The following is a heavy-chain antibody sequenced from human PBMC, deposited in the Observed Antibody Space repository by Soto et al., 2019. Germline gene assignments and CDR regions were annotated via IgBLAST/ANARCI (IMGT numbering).Heavy chain of an antibody. CDR1: GYSFANYW. V-gene: IGHV5-10-1*01. CDR3: ARHPYIGGFDI. D-gene: IGHD2-15*01. CDR2: FSPTDSYT. Sequence: GESLKISCKVSGYSFANYWISWLRQMPGKGLEWMGRFSPTDSYTDYNPSFQGHVTISGDKSISTSYVQWSSLKASDTAMYFCARHPYIGGFDIWGQGTTVTVSS. J-gene: IGHJ6*02.